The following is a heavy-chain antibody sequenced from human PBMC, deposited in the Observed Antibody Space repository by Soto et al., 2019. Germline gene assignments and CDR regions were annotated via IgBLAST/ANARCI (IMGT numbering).Heavy chain of an antibody. J-gene: IGHJ6*02. CDR2: IYPGDSAT. V-gene: IGHV5-51*01. CDR1: GYSFTSYW. CDR3: ERSHHGHRYYYYGMDV. Sequence: GESLKISCKGSGYSFTSYWIGWVRQMPGKGLEWMGIIYPGDSATSYSPSFQGQVTISVDKSISTAYLQWSSLKASETAMYYCERSHHGHRYYYYGMDVWGQGTTVTVSS. D-gene: IGHD1-20*01.